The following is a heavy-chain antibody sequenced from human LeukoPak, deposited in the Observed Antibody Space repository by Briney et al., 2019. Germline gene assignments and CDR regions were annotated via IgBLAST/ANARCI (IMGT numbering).Heavy chain of an antibody. Sequence: GGSLRLSCAASGFTFSSYAMHWVRQAPGKGLEWVALILYDGSNKYYADSVKGRFTISRDNSKNTLYMQMNSLRAKDTAVYYCARDFAAAGIFDYWGQGTLVTVSS. D-gene: IGHD6-13*01. J-gene: IGHJ4*02. CDR2: ILYDGSNK. CDR3: ARDFAAAGIFDY. CDR1: GFTFSSYA. V-gene: IGHV3-30*04.